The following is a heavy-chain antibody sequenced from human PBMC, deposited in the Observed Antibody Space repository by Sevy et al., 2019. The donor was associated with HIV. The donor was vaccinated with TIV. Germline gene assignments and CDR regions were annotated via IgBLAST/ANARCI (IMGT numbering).Heavy chain of an antibody. CDR1: GYTLTELF. CDR3: ATDRRNYFYGSGSYLFDY. V-gene: IGHV1-24*01. Sequence: ASVKVSCKVSGYTLTELFMHWVRQAPGKGLEWMGGFDPEDGETIYAQKFQGRVTMTEDTSTDTAYMELSSLRSEDTAVYYCATDRRNYFYGSGSYLFDYWGQGTLVTVSS. J-gene: IGHJ4*02. D-gene: IGHD3-10*01. CDR2: FDPEDGET.